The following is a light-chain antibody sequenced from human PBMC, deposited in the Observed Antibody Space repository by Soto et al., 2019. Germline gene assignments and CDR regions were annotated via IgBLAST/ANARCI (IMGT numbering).Light chain of an antibody. J-gene: IGKJ5*01. CDR2: DVS. CDR1: QTVSSY. V-gene: IGKV3-11*01. Sequence: EVVLTQSPVTLSWSPGERATLSCRASQTVSSYLAWYQQKPGQAPRLLIYDVSNRATGIPARFSGSGSGTDFTLTISSLEPEDFAVYYCQQRNYWQVTFGQGTRLEMK. CDR3: QQRNYWQVT.